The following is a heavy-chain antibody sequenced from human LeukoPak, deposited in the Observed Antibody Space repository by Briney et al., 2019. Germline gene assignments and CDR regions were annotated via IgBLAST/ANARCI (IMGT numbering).Heavy chain of an antibody. V-gene: IGHV4-34*01. CDR2: INHSGST. J-gene: IGHJ4*02. Sequence: TLSLTCXVYGGSXSGYYWSWIRQPPGKGLEWIGEINHSGSTNYNPSLKSRVTISVDTSKNQFSLKLSSVTAADTAVYYCARAREGVAAAGNTFDYWGQGTLVTVSS. CDR1: GGSXSGYY. D-gene: IGHD6-13*01. CDR3: ARAREGVAAAGNTFDY.